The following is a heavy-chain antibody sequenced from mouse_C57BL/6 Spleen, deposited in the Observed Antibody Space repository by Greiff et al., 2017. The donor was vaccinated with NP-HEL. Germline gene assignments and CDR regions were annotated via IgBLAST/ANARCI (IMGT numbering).Heavy chain of an antibody. D-gene: IGHD1-1*02. CDR2: ISDGGSYT. J-gene: IGHJ2*01. CDR1: GFTFSSYA. CDR3: ARDERGIGNFDY. Sequence: EVQLVESGGGLVKPGGSLKLSCAASGFTFSSYAMSWVRQTPEKRLEWVATISDGGSYTYYPDNVKGRFTISRDNAKNNLYLQMSHLKSEDTAMYYCARDERGIGNFDYWGQGTTLTVSS. V-gene: IGHV5-4*01.